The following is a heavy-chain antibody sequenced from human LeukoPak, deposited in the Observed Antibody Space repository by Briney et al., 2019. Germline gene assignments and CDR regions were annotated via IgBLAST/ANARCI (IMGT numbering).Heavy chain of an antibody. V-gene: IGHV3-21*01. CDR1: GFAFNSYA. D-gene: IGHD2-2*03. Sequence: GGSLRLSCAASGFAFNSYAMNWVRQAHGKGLEWVSSITSTRSYIYHADSVKGRFTISRDNAQNSLYLQMTSLRAEDTAVYYCARDDGGYCSSTSCYLGWFDPWGQGTLVTVSS. CDR2: ITSTRSYI. J-gene: IGHJ5*02. CDR3: ARDDGGYCSSTSCYLGWFDP.